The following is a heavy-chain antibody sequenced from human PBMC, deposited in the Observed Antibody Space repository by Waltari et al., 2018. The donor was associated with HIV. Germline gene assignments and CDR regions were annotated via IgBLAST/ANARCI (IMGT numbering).Heavy chain of an antibody. CDR2: MNPNRGNT. CDR3: ARGGRWLQWGAFDI. Sequence: QVQLVQSGAEVKKPGASVKVSCKASGYTFTSYDINWVRQATGQGLEWMGWMNPNRGNTCYAQKFQGRVTITRNTSISTAYMERSSLTSEDTAVYYCARGGRWLQWGAFDIWGQGTMVSVSS. J-gene: IGHJ3*02. D-gene: IGHD5-12*01. V-gene: IGHV1-8*01. CDR1: GYTFTSYD.